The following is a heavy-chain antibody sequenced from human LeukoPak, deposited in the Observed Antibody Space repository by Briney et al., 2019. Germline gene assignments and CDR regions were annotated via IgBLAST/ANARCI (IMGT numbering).Heavy chain of an antibody. J-gene: IGHJ4*02. CDR2: ISAYNGNT. D-gene: IGHD3-22*01. V-gene: IGHV1-18*01. CDR1: GYTFTTYG. Sequence: ASVKVSCKASGYTFTTYGISWVRQAPGQGLEWMGWISAYNGNTNYAQKLQGRVTMTTDTSTSTAYMELRSLRSDDTAVYYCARGSPPRVYYDRSGYYSYYFDYWGQGTLVTVSS. CDR3: ARGSPPRVYYDRSGYYSYYFDY.